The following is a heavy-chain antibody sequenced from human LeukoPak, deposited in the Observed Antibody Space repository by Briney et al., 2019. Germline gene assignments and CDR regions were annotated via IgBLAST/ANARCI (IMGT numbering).Heavy chain of an antibody. CDR3: AKGGSYWYFDL. CDR2: IYTSGST. V-gene: IGHV4-4*07. Sequence: SETLSLTCTVSGGSISSFCWSWIRQPAGKGLEWIGRIYTSGSTNYNPSLKSRVTISVDTSKNQFSLKLSSVTAADTAVYYCAKGGSYWYFDLWGRGTLVTVSS. D-gene: IGHD1-26*01. J-gene: IGHJ2*01. CDR1: GGSISSFC.